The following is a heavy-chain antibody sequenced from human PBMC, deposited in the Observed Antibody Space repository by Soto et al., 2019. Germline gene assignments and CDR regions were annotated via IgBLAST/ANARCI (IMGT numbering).Heavy chain of an antibody. CDR3: ARLVVNWFDP. V-gene: IGHV4-59*01. D-gene: IGHD2-15*01. Sequence: QVQLQESGPGLVKPSETLSLTCTVSGGSISSYYWSWIRQPPGKGLEWIGYIYYNGSTNYNPSLKRRVSISVDTSKNQFSLKLSSVAAADTAVYYCARLVVNWFDPWGQGTLVTVSS. CDR1: GGSISSYY. J-gene: IGHJ5*02. CDR2: IYYNGST.